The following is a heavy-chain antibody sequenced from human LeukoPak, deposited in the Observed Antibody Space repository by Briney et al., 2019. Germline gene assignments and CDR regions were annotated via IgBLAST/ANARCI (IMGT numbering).Heavy chain of an antibody. J-gene: IGHJ4*02. CDR1: GYSISSGYY. V-gene: IGHV4-38-2*02. Sequence: PSETLSLTCTVSGYSISSGYYWGWIRQPPGKGLGWIGSIYHSGSTYYNPSLKSRVTISVDTSKNQFSLKLSSVTAADTAVYYCARAQPTYYDFWSGYNAHLDYWGQGTLVTVSS. CDR3: ARAQPTYYDFWSGYNAHLDY. CDR2: IYHSGST. D-gene: IGHD3-3*01.